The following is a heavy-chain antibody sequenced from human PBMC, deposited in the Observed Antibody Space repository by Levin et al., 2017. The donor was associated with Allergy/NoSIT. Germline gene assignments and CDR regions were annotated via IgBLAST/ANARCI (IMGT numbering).Heavy chain of an antibody. CDR2: ISSSSSTI. V-gene: IGHV3-48*02. J-gene: IGHJ4*02. CDR1: GFTFSSYS. Sequence: GESLKISCAASGFTFSSYSMNWVRQAPGKGLEWVSYISSSSSTIYYADSVKGRFTISRDNAKNSLYLQMNSLRDEDTAVYYCAREEEEGYDYIWGSYRSLDYWGQGTLVTVSS. D-gene: IGHD3-16*02. CDR3: AREEEEGYDYIWGSYRSLDY.